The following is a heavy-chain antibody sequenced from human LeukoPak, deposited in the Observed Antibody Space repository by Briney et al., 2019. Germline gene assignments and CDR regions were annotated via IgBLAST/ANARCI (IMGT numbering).Heavy chain of an antibody. CDR1: GFTVSSNY. CDR3: ARGSPYDFWSGYYPYYFDY. CDR2: IYSGGST. J-gene: IGHJ4*02. Sequence: PGGSLRLSCAASGFTVSSNYMSWVRLAPGKGLEWVSVIYSGGSTYYADSVKGRFTISRDNSKNTLYLQMNSLRAEDTAVYYCARGSPYDFWSGYYPYYFDYWGQGTLVTVSS. V-gene: IGHV3-53*01. D-gene: IGHD3-3*01.